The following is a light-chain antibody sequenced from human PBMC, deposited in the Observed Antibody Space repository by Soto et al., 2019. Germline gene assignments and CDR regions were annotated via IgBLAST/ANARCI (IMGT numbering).Light chain of an antibody. CDR1: QGISIY. Sequence: DIQMTQSPSSLSASVGDRVTITCRASQGISIYLAWYQQKPGKVPKLLIYSASALQSGVPSRFSGSASWTDFTLTISSLLPEDVATYYCQKYYTFGHRPNVDIK. CDR3: QKYYT. V-gene: IGKV1-27*01. J-gene: IGKJ3*01. CDR2: SAS.